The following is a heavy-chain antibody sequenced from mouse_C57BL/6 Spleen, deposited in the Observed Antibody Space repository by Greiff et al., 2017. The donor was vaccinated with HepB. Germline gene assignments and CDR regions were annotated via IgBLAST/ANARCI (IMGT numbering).Heavy chain of an antibody. CDR1: GYAFSSYW. V-gene: IGHV1-80*01. D-gene: IGHD1-1*01. CDR2: IYPGDGDT. Sequence: VKLMESGAELVKPGASVKISCKASGYAFSSYWMNWVKQRPGKGLEWIGQIYPGDGDTNYNGKFKGKATLTADKSSSTAYMQLSSLTSEDSAVYFCARSKSTTSYYFDYWGQGTTLTVSS. J-gene: IGHJ2*01. CDR3: ARSKSTTSYYFDY.